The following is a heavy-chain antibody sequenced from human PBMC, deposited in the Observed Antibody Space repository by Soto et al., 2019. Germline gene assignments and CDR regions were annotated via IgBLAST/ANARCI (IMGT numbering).Heavy chain of an antibody. D-gene: IGHD5-12*01. V-gene: IGHV3-48*03. CDR1: GFTFSSYE. Sequence: EVQLVESGGGLVQPGGSLRLSCAASGFTFSSYEMNWVRQAPGKGLEWVAFISSSGSTIYYADSVKGRFTISRDNAKNSLYLQMNSLRAEDTAVYYCARGDGGYENWFDPWGQGTLVTLSS. CDR3: ARGDGGYENWFDP. CDR2: ISSSGSTI. J-gene: IGHJ5*02.